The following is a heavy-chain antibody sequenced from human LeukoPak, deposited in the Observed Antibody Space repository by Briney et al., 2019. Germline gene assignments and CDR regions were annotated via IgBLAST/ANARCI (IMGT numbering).Heavy chain of an antibody. CDR3: ARAGTAMVTLDY. V-gene: IGHV4-59*01. Sequence: SETLSLTCTVSGGSISGYYWSWIRQPPGKGLEWIGYIDYSGGTNYNPSLKSRVTISVDTSKNQFSLKLSSVTAADTAVYYCARAGTAMVTLDYWGQGTLVTVSS. J-gene: IGHJ4*02. CDR1: GGSISGYY. CDR2: IDYSGGT. D-gene: IGHD5-18*01.